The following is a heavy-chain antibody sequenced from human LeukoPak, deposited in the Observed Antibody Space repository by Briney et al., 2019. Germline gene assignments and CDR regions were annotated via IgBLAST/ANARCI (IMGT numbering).Heavy chain of an antibody. Sequence: PGGSLRLSCAASGFTFSSNYMSWVRQAPGKGLEWVSVIYSGGSTYYTDSVKGRFTISRDNSKNTLYLQMNSLRAEDTAVYYCASHGGRRYCSGGSCYRWFDPWGQGTLVTVSS. CDR2: IYSGGST. D-gene: IGHD2-15*01. J-gene: IGHJ5*02. CDR1: GFTFSSNY. CDR3: ASHGGRRYCSGGSCYRWFDP. V-gene: IGHV3-53*01.